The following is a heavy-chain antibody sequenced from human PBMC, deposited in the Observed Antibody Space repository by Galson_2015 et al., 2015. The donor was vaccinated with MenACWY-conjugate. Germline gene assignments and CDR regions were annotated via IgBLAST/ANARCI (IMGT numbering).Heavy chain of an antibody. J-gene: IGHJ4*02. CDR1: GGSISSSSYY. D-gene: IGHD3-10*01. Sequence: SETLSLTCTVSGGSISSSSYYWGWLRQPPGKGLEWIGTIYYSGSTYYNPSLKSRVTISVDTSKNQFSLKLSSVTAADTAVYYCARGDVVRGVNSLYYFDYWGQGTLVTVSS. V-gene: IGHV4-39*07. CDR2: IYYSGST. CDR3: ARGDVVRGVNSLYYFDY.